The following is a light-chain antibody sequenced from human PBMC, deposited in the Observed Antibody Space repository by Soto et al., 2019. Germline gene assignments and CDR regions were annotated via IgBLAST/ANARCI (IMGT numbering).Light chain of an antibody. Sequence: QSALTQPASVSGSPGQSMTISCTATSSDVGDYNYVSWYQQHPGKAPKLIIYDVSNRPSGVSNRFSGSKSGNTASLTISGLQAEDEAHYYCSSYTSSTTLYVFGPGTKLTVL. V-gene: IGLV2-14*01. CDR3: SSYTSSTTLYV. CDR1: SSDVGDYNY. CDR2: DVS. J-gene: IGLJ1*01.